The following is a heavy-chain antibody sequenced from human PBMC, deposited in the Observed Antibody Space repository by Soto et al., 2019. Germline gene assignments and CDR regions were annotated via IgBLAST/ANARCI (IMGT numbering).Heavy chain of an antibody. D-gene: IGHD2-8*01. Sequence: QGQLVQSGAEVKKPGASVKLSCKASGFTFSNYGLNWVRQAPGQGLEWMGWVSANNGHTNYAQNPQGRVSMTTDTYTSTAYMELRGLTFDDTAVYYCARDIESVTAKHFFYYYAMDVWGQETTVTVSS. V-gene: IGHV1-18*01. J-gene: IGHJ6*02. CDR1: GFTFSNYG. CDR2: VSANNGHT. CDR3: ARDIESVTAKHFFYYYAMDV.